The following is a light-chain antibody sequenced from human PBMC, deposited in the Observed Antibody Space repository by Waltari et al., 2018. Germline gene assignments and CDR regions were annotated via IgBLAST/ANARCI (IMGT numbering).Light chain of an antibody. J-gene: IGLJ1*01. Sequence: QSGLAQPASASGSPGTSITITCIGTSRDCGNYNLFSWYQQRPGKAPRLLIYEVTKRAPGTSDRFSASKSGNTASLSISGLQAQEDEADYYCCSYVGLGTYVFGTGTKVTV. CDR1: SRDCGNYNL. CDR3: CSYVGLGTYV. CDR2: EVT. V-gene: IGLV2-23*02.